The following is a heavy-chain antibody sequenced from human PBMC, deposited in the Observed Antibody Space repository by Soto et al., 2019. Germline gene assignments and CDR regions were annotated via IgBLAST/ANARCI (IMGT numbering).Heavy chain of an antibody. J-gene: IGHJ4*02. CDR2: IRAYNGNT. V-gene: IGHV1-18*01. Sequence: QVQLGRSGAEVKKPGASVKVSCRAPVYTFTSYVISWVRRAPGQGLEWRGWIRAYNGNTNYAQKLQGRFTRTTETSTSTAYMELRSLRSDDTAVYYCARDKEHCSGGSCYSPEYFDYWSQGTLVTVSS. D-gene: IGHD2-15*01. CDR1: VYTFTSYV. CDR3: ARDKEHCSGGSCYSPEYFDY.